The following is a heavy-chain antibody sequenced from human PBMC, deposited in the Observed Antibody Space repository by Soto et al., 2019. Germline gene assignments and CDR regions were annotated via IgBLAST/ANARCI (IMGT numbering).Heavy chain of an antibody. Sequence: GASVKVSCKASGYTFTSYGIRWVRQAPGQALEWMGWITPFNGNTKYAQKFQDRVTFTGDTSLNTAYMELSSLRSDDTAMFYCASGRYDASGYFDYWGQGTLVTVSS. V-gene: IGHV1-45*02. CDR1: GYTFTSYG. CDR2: ITPFNGNT. CDR3: ASGRYDASGYFDY. D-gene: IGHD3-22*01. J-gene: IGHJ4*02.